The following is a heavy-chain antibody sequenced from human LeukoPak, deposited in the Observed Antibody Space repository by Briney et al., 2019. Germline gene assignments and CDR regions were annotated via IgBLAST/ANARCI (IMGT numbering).Heavy chain of an antibody. J-gene: IGHJ4*02. CDR2: ISGSGGST. CDR1: GFTFNNYA. Sequence: PGGSLRLSCAASGFTFNNYAMNWVRQAPGKGLEWVSAISGSGGSTYYADSVKGRFTISRDNSKNTLYLQMNSLRAEDTAVYYCAKTVAILWFGEFMYYFDYWGQGTLVTVSS. CDR3: AKTVAILWFGEFMYYFDY. V-gene: IGHV3-23*01. D-gene: IGHD3-10*01.